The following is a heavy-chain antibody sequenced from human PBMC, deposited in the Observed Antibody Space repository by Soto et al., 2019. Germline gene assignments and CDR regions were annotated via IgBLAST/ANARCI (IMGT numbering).Heavy chain of an antibody. D-gene: IGHD6-13*01. Sequence: QVQLVQSGAEVKKPGASVKVSCKASGYTFTSYGISWVRQAPGQGLEWMGWISAYNGNTNYAQKLQGRVTMTTDTSTSTAYMELRSLRSADTAVDYCARVSEPGIAAVGGDYWGQGTLVTVCS. CDR2: ISAYNGNT. CDR1: GYTFTSYG. CDR3: ARVSEPGIAAVGGDY. J-gene: IGHJ4*02. V-gene: IGHV1-18*01.